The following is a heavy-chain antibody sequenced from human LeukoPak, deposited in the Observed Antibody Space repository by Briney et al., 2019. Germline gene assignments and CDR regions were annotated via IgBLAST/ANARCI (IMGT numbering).Heavy chain of an antibody. D-gene: IGHD5-12*01. Sequence: GGSLRLSCAASGFTFSDYYMSWIRQAPGRGLEWISYISTIGGSINYADSVKGRFTISRDNAKNSLYLQMISLRVEDTAVYYCARVPSGYYHFDYWGQGALVTVSS. CDR3: ARVPSGYYHFDY. J-gene: IGHJ4*02. V-gene: IGHV3-11*01. CDR2: ISTIGGSI. CDR1: GFTFSDYY.